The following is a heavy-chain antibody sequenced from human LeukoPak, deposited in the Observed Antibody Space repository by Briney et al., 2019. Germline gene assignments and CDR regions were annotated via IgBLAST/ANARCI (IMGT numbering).Heavy chain of an antibody. V-gene: IGHV3-30*18. CDR3: AKGGDGYNYYFDC. CDR2: ISYDGSNK. J-gene: IGHJ4*02. D-gene: IGHD5-24*01. CDR1: GFTFSSYG. Sequence: GGSLRLSCAASGFTFSSYGMHWVRQAPGKGLEWVAVISYDGSNKYYADSVKGRFTISRDNSKNTLYLQMNSLRAEDTAVYYCAKGGDGYNYYFDCWGQETLVTVSS.